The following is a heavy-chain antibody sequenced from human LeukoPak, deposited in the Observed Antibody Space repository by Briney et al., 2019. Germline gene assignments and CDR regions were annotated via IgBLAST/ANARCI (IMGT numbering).Heavy chain of an antibody. CDR3: ARGLGVANYYYYGMDV. CDR2: INHSGST. D-gene: IGHD3-3*01. J-gene: IGHJ6*02. Sequence: SETLSLTCAVYGGSFSTYYWSWIRQPPGKGLEWIGEINHSGSTNYNPSLKSRATISVDTSKNQFPLKLSSVTAADTAVYYCARGLGVANYYYYGMDVWGQGTTVTVSS. V-gene: IGHV4-34*01. CDR1: GGSFSTYY.